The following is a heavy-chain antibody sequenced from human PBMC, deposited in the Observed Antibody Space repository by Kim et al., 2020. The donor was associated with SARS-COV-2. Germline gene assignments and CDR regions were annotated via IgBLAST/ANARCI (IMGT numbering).Heavy chain of an antibody. V-gene: IGHV3-30*18. D-gene: IGHD6-13*01. Sequence: GGSLRLSCAASGFTFSSYGMHWVRQAPGKGLEWVAVISYDGSNKYYADSVKGRFTISRDNSKNTLYLQMNSLRAEDTAVYYCAKEGSSWSYYFDYWGQGTLVTVSS. J-gene: IGHJ4*02. CDR2: ISYDGSNK. CDR1: GFTFSSYG. CDR3: AKEGSSWSYYFDY.